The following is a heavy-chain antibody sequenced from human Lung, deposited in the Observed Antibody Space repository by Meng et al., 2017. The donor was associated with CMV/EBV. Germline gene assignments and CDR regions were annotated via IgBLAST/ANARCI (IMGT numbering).Heavy chain of an antibody. CDR2: MYYGGNT. CDR1: NTSISAGGYC. V-gene: IGHV4-39*01. D-gene: IGHD3-3*01. J-gene: IGHJ4*02. CDR3: ARHLSNNFWSGYYVPPDFNY. Sequence: GSLRLSCTVSNTSISAGGYCWGWIRQSPGKGLEWIASMYYGGNTHYNPSLKSRVTISIDTSKNQLSLRLSSVTAADTAIYYCARHLSNNFWSGYYVPPDFNYWGQGXLVTVSS.